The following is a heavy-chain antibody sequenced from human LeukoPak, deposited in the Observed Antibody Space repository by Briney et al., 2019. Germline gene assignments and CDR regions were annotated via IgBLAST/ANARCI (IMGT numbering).Heavy chain of an antibody. CDR2: IYYSGST. J-gene: IGHJ4*02. Sequence: SETLSLTCTVSGGSISSYYWSWIRQPPGKGLEWIGYIYYSGSTNYKPSLKSRVTISVDTSKNQFSLKLSSVTAADKAVYYCASSYYGSGPAKFDYWGQGTLVTVSS. V-gene: IGHV4-59*01. CDR3: ASSYYGSGPAKFDY. D-gene: IGHD3-10*01. CDR1: GGSISSYY.